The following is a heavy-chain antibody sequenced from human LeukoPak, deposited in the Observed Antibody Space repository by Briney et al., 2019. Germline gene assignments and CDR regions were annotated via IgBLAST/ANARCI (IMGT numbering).Heavy chain of an antibody. Sequence: PGGSLRLSCAASGFTFSSYSMNWVRQAPGKGLEWVSSISSSSSSYIYYADSVKGRFTISRDNAKNSLYLQMNSLRAEDTAVYYCARESPAGQTWGYYYYYMDVWGKGTTVTVSS. D-gene: IGHD3-16*01. V-gene: IGHV3-21*01. CDR3: ARESPAGQTWGYYYYYMDV. J-gene: IGHJ6*03. CDR2: ISSSSSSYI. CDR1: GFTFSSYS.